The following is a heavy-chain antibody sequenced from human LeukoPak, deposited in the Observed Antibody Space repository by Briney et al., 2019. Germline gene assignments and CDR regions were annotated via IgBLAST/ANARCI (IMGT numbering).Heavy chain of an antibody. CDR2: IYYSGST. Sequence: SETLTLTCTVSGGSISSYYWSWIRQPPGKGLEWIGYIYYSGSTNYNPSLKSRVTISVDTSKNQFSLKLSSVTAADTAVYYCARRRGYSGAFDIWGQGTMVTVSS. D-gene: IGHD5-12*01. CDR1: GGSISSYY. J-gene: IGHJ3*02. V-gene: IGHV4-59*01. CDR3: ARRRGYSGAFDI.